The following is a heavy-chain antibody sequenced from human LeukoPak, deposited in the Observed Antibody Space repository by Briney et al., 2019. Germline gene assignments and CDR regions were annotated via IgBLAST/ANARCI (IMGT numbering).Heavy chain of an antibody. CDR2: ISSCSTYI. Sequence: SGGSLRLSCAASGFSFSTYYVNWVRQAPGKGLEWVSCISSCSTYIFYADSVRGRFAISRDNAKNSLYLQMNSLRAEDTAVYYCARENHGSFDYWGQGSLVTVYS. D-gene: IGHD1-14*01. CDR1: GFSFSTYY. CDR3: ARENHGSFDY. V-gene: IGHV3-21*01. J-gene: IGHJ4*02.